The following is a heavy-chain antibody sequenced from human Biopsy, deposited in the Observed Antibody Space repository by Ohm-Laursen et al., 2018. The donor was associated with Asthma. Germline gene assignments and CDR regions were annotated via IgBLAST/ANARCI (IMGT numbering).Heavy chain of an antibody. Sequence: SVEVSCNAPGGTFSNFAISWVRQAPGQGLEWLGGIMTVFGTTNYAQKFQGRVTITADESTSTAYMEVTSLRSEDTAIYYCARCQVGYSSGWSLLLKKIYYSGMDVWGQGTAVTVSS. D-gene: IGHD6-19*01. CDR3: ARCQVGYSSGWSLLLKKIYYSGMDV. CDR1: GGTFSNFA. J-gene: IGHJ6*02. CDR2: IMTVFGTT. V-gene: IGHV1-69*13.